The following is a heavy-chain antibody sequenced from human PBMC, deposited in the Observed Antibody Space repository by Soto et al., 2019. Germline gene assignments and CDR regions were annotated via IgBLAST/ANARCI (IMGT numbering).Heavy chain of an antibody. CDR1: GFTFSAYA. D-gene: IGHD6-19*01. CDR2: IIVTGGTT. V-gene: IGHV3-23*01. Sequence: EVQLLESGGALVQPGGSLRLSCAASGFTFSAYAMTWVRQTPGKGLEWVSGIIVTGGTTYYADSVKGRFTISRDNSKNTLYLQMNSLRAEDTAVYYCAKSVTQWRYGMDVWGQGTTVTVSS. CDR3: AKSVTQWRYGMDV. J-gene: IGHJ6*02.